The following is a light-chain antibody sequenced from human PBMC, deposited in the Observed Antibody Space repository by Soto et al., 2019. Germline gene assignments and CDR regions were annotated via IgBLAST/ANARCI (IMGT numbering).Light chain of an antibody. Sequence: DIQMTQSPSSLSASVGDRVTITCQASQDIRKYLNWYQQKPGIAPKLLIYDASNLEVGVPSRFSGRGSGTDFTFTINSLQPEDIATYYCQHYSDLPPTFGPGTKVDIK. CDR3: QHYSDLPPT. CDR1: QDIRKY. V-gene: IGKV1-33*01. CDR2: DAS. J-gene: IGKJ3*01.